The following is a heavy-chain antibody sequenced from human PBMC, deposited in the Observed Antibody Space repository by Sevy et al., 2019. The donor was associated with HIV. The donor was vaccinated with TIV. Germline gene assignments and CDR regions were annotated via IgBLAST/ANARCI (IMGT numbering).Heavy chain of an antibody. Sequence: QLGGSLRLSCAASGFTFSSYAMSWVRQAPGKGLEWVSAISGSGGSTYYADSVKGRFTISRDNSKNTQYLQMNSLRAEDTAVYYCANWYNWNDPRGSYYFDYWGQGTLVTVSS. CDR2: ISGSGGST. CDR1: GFTFSSYA. CDR3: ANWYNWNDPRGSYYFDY. J-gene: IGHJ4*02. D-gene: IGHD1-1*01. V-gene: IGHV3-23*01.